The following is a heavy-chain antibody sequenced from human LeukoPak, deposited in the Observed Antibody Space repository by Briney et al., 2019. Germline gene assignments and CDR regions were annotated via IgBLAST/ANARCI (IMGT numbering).Heavy chain of an antibody. D-gene: IGHD5-12*01. CDR2: ISSGSRYI. V-gene: IGHV3-21*01. Sequence: GGSLRLSCAASGFTFSAYSMNWVRQAPGKGLEWVSSISSGSRYIYYADSVKGRFTISRDNAKDSLYLQMNSLRDEDTAVYYCARDRGGYEFFDFRGQGTLVTVSS. CDR1: GFTFSAYS. J-gene: IGHJ4*02. CDR3: ARDRGGYEFFDF.